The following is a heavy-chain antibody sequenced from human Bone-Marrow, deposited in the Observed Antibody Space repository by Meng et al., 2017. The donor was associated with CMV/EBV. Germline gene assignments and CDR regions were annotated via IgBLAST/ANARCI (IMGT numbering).Heavy chain of an antibody. CDR3: AKGRGINCNYVGDGMDV. D-gene: IGHD1-7*01. CDR1: GFTFSSYW. CDR2: IKEDGSEK. J-gene: IGHJ6*04. V-gene: IGHV3-7*03. Sequence: GGSLRLSCAASGFTFSSYWMSWVRQAPGKGLEWVANIKEDGSEKYYVDSVKGRFTISRDNDKTSLYLQMNSLRAEDTALYYCAKGRGINCNYVGDGMDVWGEGTTVTVSS.